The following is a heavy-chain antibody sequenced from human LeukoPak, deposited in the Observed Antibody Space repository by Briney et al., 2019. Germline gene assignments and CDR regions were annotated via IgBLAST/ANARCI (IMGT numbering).Heavy chain of an antibody. D-gene: IGHD6-19*01. CDR3: ARDERVAGTLGFDP. Sequence: PSETLSLTCIVSGGSISSSSYYWGWIRQPPGKGLEWIGSIYYSGSTYYNPSLKSRVTISVDTSKNQFSLKLSSVTAADTAVYHCARDERVAGTLGFDPWGQGTLVTVSS. CDR2: IYYSGST. V-gene: IGHV4-39*07. CDR1: GGSISSSSYY. J-gene: IGHJ5*02.